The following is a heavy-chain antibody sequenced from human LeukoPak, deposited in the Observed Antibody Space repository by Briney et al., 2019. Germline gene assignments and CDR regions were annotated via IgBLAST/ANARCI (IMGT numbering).Heavy chain of an antibody. V-gene: IGHV4-61*02. Sequence: NPSETLSLTCTVSGGSISSGSYYWSWIRQPAGKGLEWIGRIYTSGSTNYNPSLKSRVTISVDTSKNQFSLKLSSVTAADTAVYYCARSLGITIFGADNWFDPWGQGTLVTVSS. D-gene: IGHD3-3*01. CDR2: IYTSGST. CDR3: ARSLGITIFGADNWFDP. CDR1: GGSISSGSYY. J-gene: IGHJ5*02.